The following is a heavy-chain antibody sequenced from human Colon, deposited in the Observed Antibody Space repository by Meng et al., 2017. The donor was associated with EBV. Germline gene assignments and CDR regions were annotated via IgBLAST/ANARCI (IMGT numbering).Heavy chain of an antibody. V-gene: IGHV3-74*01. CDR3: AKSDYFDN. CDR1: GFTFSNYW. J-gene: IGHJ4*02. CDR2: IKNDGSFT. Sequence: VQLVESRGGVVQPGGSLRLSCAASGFTFSNYWMHWVRQAPGKGLVWVSRIKNDGSFTAYADSVKGRFTISRDNAKNTLYLQMNSLRAEDTAVYYCAKSDYFDNWGQGTLVTVSS.